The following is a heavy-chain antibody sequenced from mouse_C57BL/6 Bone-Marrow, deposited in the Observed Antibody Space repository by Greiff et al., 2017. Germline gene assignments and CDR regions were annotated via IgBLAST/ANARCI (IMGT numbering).Heavy chain of an antibody. CDR1: GFTFSSYG. Sequence: EVKVVESGGDLVKPGGSLKLSCAASGFTFSSYGMSWVRQTPDKRLEWVATISSGGSYTYYPDSVKGRFTTSRDNAKNTLYLQMSSLKSEDTAMYYCARHGGYKYYFDYWGQGTTLTVSS. V-gene: IGHV5-6*01. D-gene: IGHD3-1*01. CDR3: ARHGGYKYYFDY. J-gene: IGHJ2*01. CDR2: ISSGGSYT.